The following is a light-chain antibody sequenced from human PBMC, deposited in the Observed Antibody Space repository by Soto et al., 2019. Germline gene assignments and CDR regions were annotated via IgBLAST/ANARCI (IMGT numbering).Light chain of an antibody. J-gene: IGKJ1*01. CDR1: QCISDW. CDR2: AAS. Sequence: DIQMTQSPSTLSASVGDRVTIACRASQCISDWLAWYQQKPGKAPKLLIYAASSLRSGVPSRFSGSGSGTVFTLTISSLQPDDFATYYCQQYDTYTGTFGQGTKVDIK. V-gene: IGKV1-5*03. CDR3: QQYDTYTGT.